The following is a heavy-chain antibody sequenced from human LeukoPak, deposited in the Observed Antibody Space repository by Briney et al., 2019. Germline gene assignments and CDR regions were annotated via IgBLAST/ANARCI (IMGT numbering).Heavy chain of an antibody. Sequence: SETLSLTCTDSGGSISSGGYYWSWIRQHPGKGLEWIGYIYYSGSTYYNPSLKSRVTISVDTSKNQFSLKLSSVTAADTAVYYCATMTAVTNYYYYYGMDVWGQGTTVTVSS. V-gene: IGHV4-31*03. CDR2: IYYSGST. D-gene: IGHD4-11*01. J-gene: IGHJ6*02. CDR3: ATMTAVTNYYYYYGMDV. CDR1: GGSISSGGYY.